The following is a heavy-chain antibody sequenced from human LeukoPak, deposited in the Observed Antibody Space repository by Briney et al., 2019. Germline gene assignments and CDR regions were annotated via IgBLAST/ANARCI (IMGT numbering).Heavy chain of an antibody. CDR1: GGSFSGYY. J-gene: IGHJ4*02. V-gene: IGHV4-34*01. D-gene: IGHD6-6*01. CDR2: INHSGST. CDR3: ARVSRIAARPIDY. Sequence: SETLSLTCAVYGGSFSGYYWSWIRQPPGKGLEWIGEINHSGSTNYNPSLKSRVTISVDTSKNQFSLKLSSVTAADTAVYYCARVSRIAARPIDYWGQGTQVTVSS.